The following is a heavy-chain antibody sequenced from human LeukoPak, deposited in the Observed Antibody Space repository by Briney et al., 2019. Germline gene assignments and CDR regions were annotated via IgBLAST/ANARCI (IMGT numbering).Heavy chain of an antibody. J-gene: IGHJ3*01. CDR2: IKPDGSEK. Sequence: GGSLRLSCAASGFTFSNYWMSWVRQAPGKGLEWVANIKPDGSEKYCVDSVKGRFSISRDNVRNVLYLQMNNLRAGDTALYYCARGDFWSGDYTNAFDVWGQGTMVTVSA. CDR1: GFTFSNYW. D-gene: IGHD3-3*01. CDR3: ARGDFWSGDYTNAFDV. V-gene: IGHV3-7*04.